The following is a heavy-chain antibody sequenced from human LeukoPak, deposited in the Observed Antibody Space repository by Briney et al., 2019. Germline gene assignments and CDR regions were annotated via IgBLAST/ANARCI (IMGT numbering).Heavy chain of an antibody. CDR2: IIPILGIA. D-gene: IGHD4-23*01. J-gene: IGHJ4*02. CDR1: GGTFSSYA. V-gene: IGHV1-69*04. Sequence: ASVKVSCKASGGTFSSYAISWVRQAPGQGLEWMGRIIPILGIANYAQKFQGRVTMTRDTSTSTVYMELSSLRSEDTAVYYCARDMRLYGGAKGVLGYWGQGTLVTVSS. CDR3: ARDMRLYGGAKGVLGY.